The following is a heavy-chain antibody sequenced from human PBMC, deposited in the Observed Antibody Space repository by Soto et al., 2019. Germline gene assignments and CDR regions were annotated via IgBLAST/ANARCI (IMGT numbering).Heavy chain of an antibody. CDR3: ATGLLRYYAF. Sequence: GGSLRLSCAASGINFSRAWMSWVRQAPGKGLEWVGRIKSKFDGETIDYAAPVKGRFTISRDDSKNIVYLQMNSLNTEDTAVCYCATGLLRYYAFWGHGTLVTVSS. CDR2: IKSKFDGETI. J-gene: IGHJ4*01. CDR1: GINFSRAW. V-gene: IGHV3-15*01. D-gene: IGHD3-9*01.